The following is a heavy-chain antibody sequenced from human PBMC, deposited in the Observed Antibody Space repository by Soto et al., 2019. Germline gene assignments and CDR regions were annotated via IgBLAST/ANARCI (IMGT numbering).Heavy chain of an antibody. CDR3: ARDYDYDYIWGSYRIGAFDI. D-gene: IGHD3-16*02. CDR2: IWYDGSNK. V-gene: IGHV3-33*01. Sequence: GGSLRLSCAASGFTFSSYGMHWVRQAPGKGLEWVAVIWYDGSNKYYADSVKGRFTISRDNSKNTLYLQMNSLRAEDTAVYYCARDYDYDYIWGSYRIGAFDIWGQGTMVTVSS. J-gene: IGHJ3*02. CDR1: GFTFSSYG.